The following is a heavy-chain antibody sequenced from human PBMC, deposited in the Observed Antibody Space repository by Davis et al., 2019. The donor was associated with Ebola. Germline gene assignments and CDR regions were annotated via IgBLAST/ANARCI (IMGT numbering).Heavy chain of an antibody. J-gene: IGHJ4*02. CDR2: IYYSGST. D-gene: IGHD3-22*01. V-gene: IGHV4-39*01. Sequence: MPGGSLRLSCAASGFTFSSYAMSWIRQPPGKGLEWIGSIYYSGSTYYNPSLKSRVTISVDTSKNQFSLKLSSVTAADTAVYYCASGITMIVVLWGQGTLVTVSS. CDR1: GFTFSSYA. CDR3: ASGITMIVVL.